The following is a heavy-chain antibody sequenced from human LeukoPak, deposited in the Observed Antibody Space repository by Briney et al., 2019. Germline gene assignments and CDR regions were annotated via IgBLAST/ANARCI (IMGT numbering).Heavy chain of an antibody. Sequence: ASVKVSCKASGYTFTDYYMHWVRQAPGQGLEWMGWINPNSGGTNYAQKFQGRVSMTRDTSISTAHMELSRLRSDDTAVYYCANATFDSWGQGTLVTVSS. CDR2: INPNSGGT. CDR1: GYTFTDYY. CDR3: ANATFDS. V-gene: IGHV1-2*02. J-gene: IGHJ4*02.